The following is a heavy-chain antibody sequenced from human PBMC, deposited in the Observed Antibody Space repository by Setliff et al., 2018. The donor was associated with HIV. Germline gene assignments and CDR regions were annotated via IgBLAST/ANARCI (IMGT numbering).Heavy chain of an antibody. Sequence: PSETLSLTCTVSGGPISSSSYYWGWIRQPPGKGLEWIGEISHGGSTNYNPSLKSRVTISVDTSKNQFSLKLSSVTAADTAVYYCATYADRESNRFDPWGQGILVTVSS. CDR3: ATYADRESNRFDP. D-gene: IGHD3-10*01. J-gene: IGHJ5*02. CDR1: GGPISSSSYY. CDR2: ISHGGST. V-gene: IGHV4-39*01.